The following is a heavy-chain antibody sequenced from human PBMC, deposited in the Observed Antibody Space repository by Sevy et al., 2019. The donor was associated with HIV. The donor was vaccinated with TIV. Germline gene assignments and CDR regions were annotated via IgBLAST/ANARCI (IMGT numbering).Heavy chain of an antibody. Sequence: GGSLRLSCAASGFTFSNYAMNWARQAPGKGLEWVSGISGSGGSGDKTNYADSVKGRFTISRDDSKNSLYLQLNSLRAEDTAIYYCARKYDSSGYFDYWGQGTLVTVSS. CDR2: ISGSGGSGDKT. J-gene: IGHJ4*02. CDR3: ARKYDSSGYFDY. CDR1: GFTFSNYA. D-gene: IGHD3-22*01. V-gene: IGHV3-23*01.